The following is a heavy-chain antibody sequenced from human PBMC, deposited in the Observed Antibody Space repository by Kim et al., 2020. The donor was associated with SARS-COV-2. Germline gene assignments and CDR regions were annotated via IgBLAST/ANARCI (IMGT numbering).Heavy chain of an antibody. CDR3: ARDLVVVAATAYYYYGMVV. J-gene: IGHJ6*02. V-gene: IGHV4-38-2*02. CDR2: IYHSGST. Sequence: SETLSLTCTVSGYSISSGYYWGWIRQPPGKGLEWIGSIYHSGSTYYNPSLKSRVTISVDTSKNQFSLKLSSVTAADTAVYYCARDLVVVAATAYYYYGMVVWGQGTTVTVSS. CDR1: GYSISSGYY. D-gene: IGHD2-15*01.